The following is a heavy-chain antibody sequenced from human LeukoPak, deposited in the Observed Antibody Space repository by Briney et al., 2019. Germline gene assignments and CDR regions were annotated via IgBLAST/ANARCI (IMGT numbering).Heavy chain of an antibody. CDR1: GGSISSYY. CDR2: IYYSGST. D-gene: IGHD1-20*01. V-gene: IGHV4-59*01. CDR3: ARQTKYNWNDGGWFDP. J-gene: IGHJ5*02. Sequence: SETLSLTCTVSGGSISSYYWSWIRQPPGKGLEWIGYIYYSGSTNYNPSLKSRVTISVDTSKNQFSLKLSSVTAADTAVYYCARQTKYNWNDGGWFDPRGQGTLVTVSS.